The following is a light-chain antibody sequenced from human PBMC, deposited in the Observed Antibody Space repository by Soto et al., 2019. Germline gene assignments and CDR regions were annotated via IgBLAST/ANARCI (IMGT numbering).Light chain of an antibody. V-gene: IGLV4-69*01. CDR3: QTWGTGIQV. Sequence: QLVLTQSPSASAALGASVKLTCTLSSGHSSYAIAWHQQQPEKGPRYLMKLNSDGSHSKGDGIPDRISGSSSGAERYLTISSLQSEDEADYYCQTWGTGIQVFGGGTKLTV. CDR1: SGHSSYA. CDR2: LNSDGSH. J-gene: IGLJ3*02.